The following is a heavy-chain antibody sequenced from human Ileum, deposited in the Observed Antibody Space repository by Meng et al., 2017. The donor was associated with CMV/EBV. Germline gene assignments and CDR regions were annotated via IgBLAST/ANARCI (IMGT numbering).Heavy chain of an antibody. J-gene: IGHJ4*02. CDR1: DSVSSSTES. V-gene: IGHV6-1*01. CDR2: TWYGSKWYY. Sequence: VHLHQSGPGLVKPSQTLSLTCAGDSVSSSTESWNWIRQSPSRGLEWLGRTWYGSKWYYEYAVSVKSRITIIPDTSQNQISLQLNSVTPDDTAVYYCTYGWPLKYWGQGSLVTVAS. CDR3: TYGWPLKY. D-gene: IGHD3-10*01.